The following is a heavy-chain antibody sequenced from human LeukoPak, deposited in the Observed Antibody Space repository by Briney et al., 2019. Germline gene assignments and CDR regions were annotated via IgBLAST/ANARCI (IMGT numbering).Heavy chain of an antibody. V-gene: IGHV3-9*01. D-gene: IGHD3-10*01. J-gene: IGHJ6*02. CDR1: GFTFDDYA. CDR3: AKDIGPFGYYGSGSYSPHKPYGMDV. CDR2: TSWNSGSI. Sequence: GGSLRLSCETSGFTFDDYAMHWVRQAPGKGLEWVSGTSWNSGSIGYADSLKGRFTISRDNAKNSLYLQMNSLRAEDTALYYCAKDIGPFGYYGSGSYSPHKPYGMDVWGQGTTVTVSS.